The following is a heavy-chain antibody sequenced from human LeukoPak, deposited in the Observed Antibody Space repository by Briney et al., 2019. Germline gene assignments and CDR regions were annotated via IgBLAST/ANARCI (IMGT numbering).Heavy chain of an antibody. CDR1: GYILTNYA. D-gene: IGHD3-3*01. Sequence: ASVKVSCKASGYILTNYAISWVRQAPGQGLEGMGWINTNTGNPTYAHGFTGRFVFSLDTSVSTAYLQISSLKAEDTAVYYCARGQYYDFWSGYYTAHAFDIWGQGTMVTVSS. J-gene: IGHJ3*02. V-gene: IGHV7-4-1*02. CDR3: ARGQYYDFWSGYYTAHAFDI. CDR2: INTNTGNP.